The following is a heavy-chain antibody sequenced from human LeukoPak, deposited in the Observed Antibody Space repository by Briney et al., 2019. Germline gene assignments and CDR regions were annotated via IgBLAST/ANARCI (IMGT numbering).Heavy chain of an antibody. CDR3: ARRGSGSYYKNWFDP. D-gene: IGHD3-10*01. CDR2: INPNSGGT. V-gene: IGHV1-2*02. Sequence: ASVKVSCKASGYTFTSYDINWVRQATGQGLEWMGWINPNSGGTNYAQKFQGRVTMTRDTSISTAYMELSRLRSDDTAVYYCARRGSGSYYKNWFDPWGQGALVTVSS. J-gene: IGHJ5*02. CDR1: GYTFTSYD.